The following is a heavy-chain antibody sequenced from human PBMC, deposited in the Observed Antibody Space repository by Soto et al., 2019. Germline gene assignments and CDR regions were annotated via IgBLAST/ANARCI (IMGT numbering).Heavy chain of an antibody. CDR2: IYYSGST. CDR3: ARDPGSGSYYGWFDP. V-gene: IGHV4-59*01. CDR1: GGSISRYY. J-gene: IGHJ5*02. D-gene: IGHD3-10*01. Sequence: ETLSLTCTVSGGSISRYYWNWIRQPPGKGLEWIGYIYYSGSTNYNPSLKSRVTISVDTSKNQFSLKLSSVTAADTAVYYCARDPGSGSYYGWFDPWGQGTLVTVS.